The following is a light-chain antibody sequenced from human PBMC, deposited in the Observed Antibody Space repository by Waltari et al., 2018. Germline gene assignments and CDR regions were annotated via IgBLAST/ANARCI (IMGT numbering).Light chain of an antibody. J-gene: IGLJ1*01. CDR1: SSNVRSNT. CDR3: ATWDDSLNAYV. CDR2: SNN. V-gene: IGLV1-44*01. Sequence: QSVLTQPPSASGTPGQRVTISCSGSSSNVRSNTVNWYQQLPGTAPKLLLYSNNQRPSGVPDRFSGSKSGTSASLAISGLQSEDEADYYCATWDDSLNAYVFGTGTKVTVL.